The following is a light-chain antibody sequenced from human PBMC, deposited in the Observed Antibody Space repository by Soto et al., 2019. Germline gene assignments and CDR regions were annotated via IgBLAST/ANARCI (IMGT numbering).Light chain of an antibody. CDR1: QDISNY. V-gene: IGKV1-39*01. CDR3: QQSYSTPLT. Sequence: VDRVTITCPASQDISNYLNWYQQKPGKAPKLLIYAASSLQSGVPSRFSGSGSGTDFTLTISSLQPEDFATYYCQQSYSTPLTCGQGTKGDI. J-gene: IGKJ1*01. CDR2: AAS.